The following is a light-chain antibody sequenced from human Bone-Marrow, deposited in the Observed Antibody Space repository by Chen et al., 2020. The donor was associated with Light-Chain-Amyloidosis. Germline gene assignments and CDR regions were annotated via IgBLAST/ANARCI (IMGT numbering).Light chain of an antibody. CDR2: RDT. Sequence: SYELTQPPSVSVSPGQTARITCSGDDLPTKYAYWYQQKPGQAPVLVIHRDTERPSGISERFSGSSSGTTATLTISGVQAEDEADYHCQSAESSGTYEVIFGGGTKLPVL. CDR1: DLPTKY. V-gene: IGLV3-25*03. CDR3: QSAESSGTYEVI. J-gene: IGLJ2*01.